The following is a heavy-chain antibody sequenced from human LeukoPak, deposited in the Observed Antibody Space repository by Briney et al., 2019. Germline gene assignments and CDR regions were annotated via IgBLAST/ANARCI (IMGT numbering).Heavy chain of an antibody. D-gene: IGHD4-17*01. Sequence: GGSLRLSCAASEFTFSSYNMNWVRQAPGKGLEWVSSISSFSSYIYYADSVKGRFTISRDNAKNSLYLQMSSLRAEDTAVYYCAKVGYGDYGPAFDIWGQGTMVTVSS. CDR2: ISSFSSYI. CDR3: AKVGYGDYGPAFDI. CDR1: EFTFSSYN. V-gene: IGHV3-21*01. J-gene: IGHJ3*02.